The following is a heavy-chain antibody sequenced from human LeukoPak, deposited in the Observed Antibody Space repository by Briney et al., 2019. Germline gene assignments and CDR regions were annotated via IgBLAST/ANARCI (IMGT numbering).Heavy chain of an antibody. V-gene: IGHV3-7*03. D-gene: IGHD5-24*01. CDR1: GFTFSTST. Sequence: GGSLRLSCEASGFTFSTSTMHWVRQAPGKGLEWVANINQHGGDIHYVDSVKGRFTISRDNSKNTVYLQMNSLSAEDAAVYYCVKDDGWVQYANWGQGTLVTVSS. CDR3: VKDDGWVQYAN. CDR2: INQHGGDI. J-gene: IGHJ4*02.